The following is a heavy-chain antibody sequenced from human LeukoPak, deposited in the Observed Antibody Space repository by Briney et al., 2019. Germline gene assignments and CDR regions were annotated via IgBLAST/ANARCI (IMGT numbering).Heavy chain of an antibody. CDR3: ARAGLWFGESPDVDY. J-gene: IGHJ4*02. Sequence: SETLSLTCTVSGGSISSYYWSWIRQPAGKGLEWIGRIYTSGSTNYNPSLKSRVTMSVDTSKNQFSLKVSSVTAADTAVYYCARAGLWFGESPDVDYWGQGTLVTVSS. CDR2: IYTSGST. CDR1: GGSISSYY. D-gene: IGHD3-10*01. V-gene: IGHV4-4*07.